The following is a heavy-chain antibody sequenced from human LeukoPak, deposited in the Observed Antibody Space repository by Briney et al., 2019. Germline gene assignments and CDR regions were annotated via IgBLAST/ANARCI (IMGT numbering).Heavy chain of an antibody. CDR2: INPNSGGT. CDR3: ARGQQLASN. Sequence: ASVKVSCKASGYTFTGYYIYWVRQAPGQGLEWMGWINPNSGGTNYAQKFQGRVTMTREMSISTAHMELSRLRSDDKAVYYCARGQQLASNWGQGTLVTVSS. CDR1: GYTFTGYY. D-gene: IGHD6-13*01. J-gene: IGHJ4*02. V-gene: IGHV1-2*02.